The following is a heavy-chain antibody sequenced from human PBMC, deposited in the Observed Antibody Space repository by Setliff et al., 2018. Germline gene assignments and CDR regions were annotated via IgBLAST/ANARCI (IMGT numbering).Heavy chain of an antibody. CDR3: ARDDPNHYDVSGYSVGYFDY. V-gene: IGHV4-61*09. Sequence: PSETLSLTCTVSDDSISSRPFYWFWIRQPAGKGLEWLGQIYTSWSTKYNPSLKGRATLSIEESKKQFSLKLTAVTAEDTAVYFCARDDPNHYDVSGYSVGYFDYWGLGTPVTVSS. J-gene: IGHJ4*02. D-gene: IGHD3-22*01. CDR2: IYTSWST. CDR1: DDSISSRPFY.